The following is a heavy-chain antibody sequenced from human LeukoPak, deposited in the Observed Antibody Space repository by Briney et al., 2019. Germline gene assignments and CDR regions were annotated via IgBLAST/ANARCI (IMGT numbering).Heavy chain of an antibody. V-gene: IGHV5-51*01. CDR2: MFPGDSDP. CDR1: GYSFANYW. D-gene: IGHD4-23*01. Sequence: GESLKISCKGSGYSFANYWIGWVRQMPGKGLEWMGIMFPGDSDPRYSPSFQGQVTISVDKSVSTAYLQWSSLKASDTAMYYCATTYGGNPLYAFDIWGQGTMVTVSS. CDR3: ATTYGGNPLYAFDI. J-gene: IGHJ3*02.